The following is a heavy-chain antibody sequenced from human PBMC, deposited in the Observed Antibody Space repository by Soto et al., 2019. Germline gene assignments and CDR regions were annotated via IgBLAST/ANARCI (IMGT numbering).Heavy chain of an antibody. CDR1: GGSISSGGYS. D-gene: IGHD3-10*01. Sequence: PSETLSLTCTVSGGSISSGGYSWSWIRQPPGKGLEWIGYIYHSGSTYYNPSLKSRVTISIDTSRNQFSLKLNSVTAADTAIFYCARIGNFYGSGSYYDTPFDSWGQGTLVTVSS. CDR3: ARIGNFYGSGSYYDTPFDS. J-gene: IGHJ4*02. V-gene: IGHV4-30-2*05. CDR2: IYHSGST.